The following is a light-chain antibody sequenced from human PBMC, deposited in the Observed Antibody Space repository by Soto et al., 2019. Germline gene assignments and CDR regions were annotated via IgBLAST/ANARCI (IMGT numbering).Light chain of an antibody. CDR3: QQYNNWPPLT. J-gene: IGKJ4*01. CDR1: QSVRSN. V-gene: IGKV3-15*01. CDR2: GAS. Sequence: EIVMTQSPATLSVSPGERATLSCRASQSVRSNLAWYQQKPGRAPRLLIYGASTRTTGIRARFSGSGSGTEFTLTISSLQSEDFAVYYCQQYNNWPPLTFGGGTKVEIK.